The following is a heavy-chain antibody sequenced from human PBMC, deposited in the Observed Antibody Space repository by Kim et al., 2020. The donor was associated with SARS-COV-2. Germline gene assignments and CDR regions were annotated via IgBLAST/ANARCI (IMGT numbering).Heavy chain of an antibody. CDR3: AMGPDPGYCTSGTCYVS. CDR1: GFNVSNYA. CDR2: IRPSGDTT. D-gene: IGHD2-15*01. J-gene: IGHJ4*02. Sequence: GGSLRLSCATSGFNVSNYAMTWVRQAPGQGLEWVSTIRPSGDTTYYADSVKGRFTVSRDNSKNKVFVQMNSLGAEDTAVYYCAMGPDPGYCTSGTCYVSWGQGTLVTVSS. V-gene: IGHV3-23*01.